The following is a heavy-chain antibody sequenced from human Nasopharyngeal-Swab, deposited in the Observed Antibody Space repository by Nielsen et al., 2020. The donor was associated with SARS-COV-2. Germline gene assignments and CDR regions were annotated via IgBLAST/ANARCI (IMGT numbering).Heavy chain of an antibody. CDR2: ISYDGSNQ. CDR1: GFTFSSSG. D-gene: IGHD4-17*01. V-gene: IGHV3-30*18. CDR3: AKDVHGDYGGIDY. J-gene: IGHJ4*02. Sequence: GGSLTLSCAASGFTFSSSGMDWVRPAPGKGLEWVAVISYDGSNQYYDDSVKGRFTISRDNSKNTLYLQMNSLRVEDTAVYYCAKDVHGDYGGIDYWGQGTLVTVSS.